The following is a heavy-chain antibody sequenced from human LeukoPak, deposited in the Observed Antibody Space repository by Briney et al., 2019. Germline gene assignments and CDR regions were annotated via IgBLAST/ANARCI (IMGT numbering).Heavy chain of an antibody. D-gene: IGHD3-22*01. V-gene: IGHV3-23*01. CDR1: GFTFSTYA. J-gene: IGHJ4*02. Sequence: GGSLRLSCAASGFTFSTYAMSWVRQAPGKGLEWISAITGSGDSTYYADSVRGRFTISRDNSKNTLYLQMASLRVEDTAVYYCAKSGRRGYYLDSWDQGTLVTVSS. CDR3: AKSGRRGYYLDS. CDR2: ITGSGDST.